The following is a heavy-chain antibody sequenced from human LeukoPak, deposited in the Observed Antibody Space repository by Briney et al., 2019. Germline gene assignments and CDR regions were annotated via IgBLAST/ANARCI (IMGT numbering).Heavy chain of an antibody. D-gene: IGHD6-6*01. CDR1: GFTFVDYA. V-gene: IGHV3-9*01. CDR2: ISWNSGNI. J-gene: IGHJ4*02. Sequence: PGGSLRLSCAASGFTFVDYAMHWGRHAPGKGVEWGSGISWNSGNIEYADSVKGRFTISRDNAKKSLFLQMNSLRAEDTALYYCAKDPYHSSSSPFFDYWGQGTLVTVSS. CDR3: AKDPYHSSSSPFFDY.